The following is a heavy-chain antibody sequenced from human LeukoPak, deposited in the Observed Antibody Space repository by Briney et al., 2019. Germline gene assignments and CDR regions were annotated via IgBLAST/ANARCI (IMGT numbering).Heavy chain of an antibody. Sequence: SGTLSLTCGVSGGSITNTNYWTWVRQPPGKGLEWIGEVNLQGSTNYNPSLMGRVAISVDKSENHISLQLTSVTAADTAVYYCAREGGPYRPLDYSGEGTLVTVSS. CDR2: VNLQGST. CDR3: AREGGPYRPLDY. J-gene: IGHJ4*02. V-gene: IGHV4-4*02. CDR1: GGSITNTNY.